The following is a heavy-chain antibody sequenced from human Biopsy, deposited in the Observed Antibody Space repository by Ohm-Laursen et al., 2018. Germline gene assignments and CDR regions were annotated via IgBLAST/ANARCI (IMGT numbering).Heavy chain of an antibody. CDR1: GYPFAGYY. CDR3: ARVPAYPSIDGYYGLDL. J-gene: IGHJ6*02. CDR2: INPNSGNA. V-gene: IGHV1-2*02. Sequence: ASANASSTASGYPFAGYYLHWVRQAPGHGLEWMGWINPNSGNANYAQSFQGRLTVTRDTSISTAYMELTSLTFDDTAIYYCARVPAYPSIDGYYGLDLWGQGTTVIVSS. D-gene: IGHD3-9*01.